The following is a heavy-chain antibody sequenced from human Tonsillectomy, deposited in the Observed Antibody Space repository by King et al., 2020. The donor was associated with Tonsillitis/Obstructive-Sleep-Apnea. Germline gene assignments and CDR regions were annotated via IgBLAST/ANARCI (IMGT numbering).Heavy chain of an antibody. J-gene: IGHJ4*02. Sequence: VKLVESGGGVVQPGRSLRLSCAASGFIFSSYSMHWVRQAPGKGLEWVASISYDGSNKDYRDSVKGRFTISRDNSKNMVYLQMNSLRAEDTAVYYWARGLSHRPKTPQHYWGQGTLVTVSS. V-gene: IGHV3-30*04. D-gene: IGHD2-15*01. CDR3: ARGLSHRPKTPQHY. CDR1: GFIFSSYS. CDR2: ISYDGSNK.